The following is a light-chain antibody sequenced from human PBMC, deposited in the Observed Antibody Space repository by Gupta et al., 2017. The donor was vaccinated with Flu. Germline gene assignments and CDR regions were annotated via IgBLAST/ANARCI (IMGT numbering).Light chain of an antibody. CDR3: QQYDNIPPVT. J-gene: IGKJ5*01. V-gene: IGKV1-33*01. CDR2: EAS. Sequence: SSLAASVGDRVTTTCQASQDISNHLNWYQKKPGRAPKLLIYEASNLEAGVPSRFSGSGSGTDFTFTISGLQPEDVATYSCQQYDNIPPVTFGQGTRLEIK. CDR1: QDISNH.